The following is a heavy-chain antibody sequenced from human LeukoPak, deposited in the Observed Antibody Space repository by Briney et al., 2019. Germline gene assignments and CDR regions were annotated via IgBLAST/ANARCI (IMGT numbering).Heavy chain of an antibody. CDR1: GGSISSSSYY. V-gene: IGHV4-39*07. J-gene: IGHJ4*02. D-gene: IGHD1-26*01. CDR3: AREDKLAVGY. CDR2: IYYSGST. Sequence: SETLSLTCTVSGGSISSSSYYWGWIRQPPGKGLEWIGSIYYSGSTYYNPSLKSRVTISVDRSKNQFSLKLSSVTAADTAVYYCAREDKLAVGYWGQGTLVTVSS.